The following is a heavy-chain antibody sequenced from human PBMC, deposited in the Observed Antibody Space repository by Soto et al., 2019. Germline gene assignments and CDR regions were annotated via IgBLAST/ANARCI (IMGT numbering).Heavy chain of an antibody. V-gene: IGHV3-7*01. CDR1: GFTFSTYW. D-gene: IGHD3-3*02. CDR2: IKEAASEE. Sequence: EVQLVQSGGDLVQPGGSLRLSCVASGFTFSTYWMTWVRQAPGMGLEWVAGIKEAASEEGYVDSVKGRFSISRDNAKNSLYLQLTTLRAADTAVYYCATAISSPFRNFDSWGQGSLVTVSS. J-gene: IGHJ4*02. CDR3: ATAISSPFRNFDS.